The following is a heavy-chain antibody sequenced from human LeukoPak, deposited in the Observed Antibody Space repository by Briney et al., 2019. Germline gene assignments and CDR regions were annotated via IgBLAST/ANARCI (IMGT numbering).Heavy chain of an antibody. J-gene: IGHJ4*02. CDR2: IYYSGST. D-gene: IGHD3-16*02. Sequence: SETLSLTCTVSGGSISSYYWSWIRQPPGKGLEWIGYIYYSGSTNYNPSLKSRVTISVDTSKNQFSLKLSSVTAADTAVYYCAREQYDYVWGSYRYVDYWGQGTLVTVSS. CDR1: GGSISSYY. CDR3: AREQYDYVWGSYRYVDY. V-gene: IGHV4-59*01.